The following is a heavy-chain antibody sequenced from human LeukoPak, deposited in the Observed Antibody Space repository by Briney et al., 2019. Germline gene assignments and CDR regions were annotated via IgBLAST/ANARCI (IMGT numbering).Heavy chain of an antibody. D-gene: IGHD3-3*01. CDR2: IYYSGST. Sequence: KPSETLSLTCTVSGGSISSSSYYWGWIRQPPGKGLEWIGSIYYSGSTYYNPSLKSRVTISVDTSKNQFSLKLSSVTAADTAVYYCARDRGETDYWGQGTLVTVSS. V-gene: IGHV4-39*02. CDR3: ARDRGETDY. CDR1: GGSISSSSYY. J-gene: IGHJ4*02.